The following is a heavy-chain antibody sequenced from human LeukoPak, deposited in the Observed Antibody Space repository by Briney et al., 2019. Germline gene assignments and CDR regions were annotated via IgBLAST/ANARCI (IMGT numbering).Heavy chain of an antibody. CDR3: ARDPGDNPGEAFDY. CDR2: INPNSGGT. D-gene: IGHD3-9*01. CDR1: GYTFTGYY. V-gene: IGHV1-2*02. Sequence: ASVKVSCKASGYTFTGYYMHWVRQAPGQGLEWMGWINPNSGGTNYAQKFQGRVTMTRDTSISTAYMELSRLRSDDTAVYCCARDPGDNPGEAFDYWGQGTLVTVSS. J-gene: IGHJ4*02.